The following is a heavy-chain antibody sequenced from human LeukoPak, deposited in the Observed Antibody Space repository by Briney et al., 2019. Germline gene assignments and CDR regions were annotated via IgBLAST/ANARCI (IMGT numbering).Heavy chain of an antibody. V-gene: IGHV3-33*01. D-gene: IGHD6-13*01. CDR3: ARDYGTNWSYGMDV. CDR1: EFIFNNYG. J-gene: IGHJ6*02. CDR2: VLSDGSKT. Sequence: PGGSLRLSCAASEFIFNNYGMHWVRQAPGKGLEWVAVVLSDGSKTYYADSVKGRFTISRDNSKNTLYLQMNSLRAEDTAVYYCARDYGTNWSYGMDVWGQGTTVTVSS.